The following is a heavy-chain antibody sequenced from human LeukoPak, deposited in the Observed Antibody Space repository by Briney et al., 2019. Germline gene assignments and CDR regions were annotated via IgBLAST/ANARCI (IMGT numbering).Heavy chain of an antibody. J-gene: IGHJ4*02. V-gene: IGHV1-8*02. CDR1: GGTFSSYA. Sequence: GASVKVSCKASGGTFSSYAISWVRQATGQGLEWMGWMNPNSGNTGYAQKFQGRVTMTRNTSISTAYMELSSLRSEDTAVYYCARSGRSGWYYWGQGTLVTVSS. CDR2: MNPNSGNT. D-gene: IGHD6-19*01. CDR3: ARSGRSGWYY.